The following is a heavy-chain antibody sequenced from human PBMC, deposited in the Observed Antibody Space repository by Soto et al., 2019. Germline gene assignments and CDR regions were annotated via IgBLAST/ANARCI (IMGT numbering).Heavy chain of an antibody. D-gene: IGHD4-17*01. Sequence: PSQTLSLTCAISGDSVSSNSAAWNWIRQSPSRGLEWLGRTYYRSKWYNDYAVSVKSRITINPDTSKNQFSLQLNSVTPEDTAVYYCARSPPKGTVTPYYFDYWGQGTLVTVSS. CDR2: TYYRSKWYN. CDR3: ARSPPKGTVTPYYFDY. J-gene: IGHJ4*02. V-gene: IGHV6-1*01. CDR1: GDSVSSNSAA.